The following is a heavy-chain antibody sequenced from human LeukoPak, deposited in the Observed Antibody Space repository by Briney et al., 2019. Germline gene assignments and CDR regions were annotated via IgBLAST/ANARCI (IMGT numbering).Heavy chain of an antibody. V-gene: IGHV4-59*08. CDR3: ARHDSVGLREIDY. CDR2: IYYSGST. Sequence: KTSETLSLTCTVSGGSISSYYWSWIRQPPGKGLEWIGYIYYSGSTNYNPSLKSRVTISVDTPKNQFSLKLSSVTAADTAVYYCARHDSVGLREIDYWGQGTLVTVSS. CDR1: GGSISSYY. J-gene: IGHJ4*02. D-gene: IGHD4-17*01.